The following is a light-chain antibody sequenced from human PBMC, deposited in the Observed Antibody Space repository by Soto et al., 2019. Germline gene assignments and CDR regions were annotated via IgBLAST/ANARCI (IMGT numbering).Light chain of an antibody. CDR3: QHLDSYPIT. CDR2: AAS. CDR1: QGISNY. Sequence: DIPLTQSPSFLSASVGDRVTITCRASQGISNYVLWYQQKPGKAPKLLIYAASTLQSGVASRFSGSGSGTEFPLTISRLQPEDFAIYYCQHLDSYPITFGQGTRLEIK. V-gene: IGKV1-9*01. J-gene: IGKJ5*01.